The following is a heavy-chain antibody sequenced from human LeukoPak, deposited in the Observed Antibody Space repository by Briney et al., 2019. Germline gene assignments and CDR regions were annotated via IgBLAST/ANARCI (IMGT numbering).Heavy chain of an antibody. CDR2: FKSRTDGGTT. CDR1: GFSFSNAW. D-gene: IGHD2-15*01. J-gene: IGHJ3*02. CDR3: TTARGYCSSGSCYFGAFDI. Sequence: GGSLRLSCAASGFSFSNAWMNWVRQAPGKGLEWVARFKSRTDGGTTDYAAPVKGRFTISRDDSKNTLYLQMNSLKTEDTAVYYCTTARGYCSSGSCYFGAFDIWGQGTMVTVSS. V-gene: IGHV3-15*01.